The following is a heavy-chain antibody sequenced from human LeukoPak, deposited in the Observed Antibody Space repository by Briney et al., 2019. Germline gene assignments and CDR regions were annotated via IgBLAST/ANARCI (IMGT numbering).Heavy chain of an antibody. V-gene: IGHV1-69*06. CDR1: GGTVSSYA. CDR2: IIPIFGTA. CDR3: ARGHSYYGSGSPDD. Sequence: SVKVSCKASGGTVSSYAISWVRQAPGQGLEWMGGIIPIFGTANYAQKFQGRVTITADKSTSTAYMELSSLRSEDTAVYYCARGHSYYGSGSPDDWGQGTLVTVSS. J-gene: IGHJ4*02. D-gene: IGHD3-10*01.